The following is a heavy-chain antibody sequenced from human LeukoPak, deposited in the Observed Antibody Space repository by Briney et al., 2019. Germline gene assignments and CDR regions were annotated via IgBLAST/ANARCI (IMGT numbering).Heavy chain of an antibody. Sequence: SETLSLTCSVSGGSISSSSYFWGWIRQPPGKGLEWIGNIYYSGSTNIQPSLKSRVTISVDTSTNQFSLRLTSVTAADTALYYCARVGASRVGWFDPWGQGTLVTVSS. CDR1: GGSISSSSYF. D-gene: IGHD1-26*01. CDR2: IYYSGST. V-gene: IGHV4-39*07. J-gene: IGHJ5*02. CDR3: ARVGASRVGWFDP.